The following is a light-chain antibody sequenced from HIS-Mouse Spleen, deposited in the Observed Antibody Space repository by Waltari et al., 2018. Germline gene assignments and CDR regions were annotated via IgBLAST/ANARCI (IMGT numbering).Light chain of an antibody. J-gene: IGKJ2*01. CDR3: QQYYSTPYT. CDR1: QSVLYSSNNKNY. CDR2: LAS. Sequence: DIVMTQSPDPLAVSLGERATINCKSSQSVLYSSNNKNYLAWYQQKPGQPPKLLIYLASTRESGVPDRFSGSGSGTDFTLTISSLQAEDVAVYYCQQYYSTPYTFGQGTKLEIK. V-gene: IGKV4-1*01.